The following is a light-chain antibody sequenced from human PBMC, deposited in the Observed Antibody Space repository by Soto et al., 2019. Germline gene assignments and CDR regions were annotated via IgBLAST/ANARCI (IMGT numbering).Light chain of an antibody. CDR1: QGISSY. CDR2: AAS. Sequence: IRMTQSPSSFSASTGDRVTITCRASQGISSYLAWYQQKPGKAPKLLIYAASTLQSGVPSRFSGSGSGTDFTLTISCLQSEDFASYYCQQYNSYSPLSFGGGTKVDIK. J-gene: IGKJ4*01. V-gene: IGKV1-8*01. CDR3: QQYNSYSPLS.